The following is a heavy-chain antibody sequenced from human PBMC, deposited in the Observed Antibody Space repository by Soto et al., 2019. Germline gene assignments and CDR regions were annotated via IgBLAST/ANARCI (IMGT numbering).Heavy chain of an antibody. Sequence: QVQLVESGGGVVQPGRSLRLSCAASGFTFSSYAMHWVRQAPGKGLEWVAVISYDGSNKYYADSVKGRFTISRDNSKNTPYLQMNSLRAEDTAVYYCARDIPITMIVVAPFDYWGQGTLVTVSS. CDR2: ISYDGSNK. CDR1: GFTFSSYA. D-gene: IGHD3-22*01. V-gene: IGHV3-30-3*01. J-gene: IGHJ4*02. CDR3: ARDIPITMIVVAPFDY.